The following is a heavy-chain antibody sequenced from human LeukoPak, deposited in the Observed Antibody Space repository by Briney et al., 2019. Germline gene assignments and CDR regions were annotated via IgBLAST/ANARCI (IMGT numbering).Heavy chain of an antibody. CDR2: IYHSGIT. CDR3: AREGGGIAAGGTSYGYFDY. D-gene: IGHD6-13*01. CDR1: GGSISSTNW. J-gene: IGHJ4*02. V-gene: IGHV4-4*02. Sequence: SETLSLTCAVSGGSISSTNWWSWVRQPPGKGLEWIGEIYHSGITNYIPSLKSRVTISVDKSKNQFSLKLSSVTAADTAVYYCAREGGGIAAGGTSYGYFDYWGQGTLVTVSS.